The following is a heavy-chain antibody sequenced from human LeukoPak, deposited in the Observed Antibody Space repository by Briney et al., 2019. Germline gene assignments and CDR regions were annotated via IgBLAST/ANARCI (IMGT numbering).Heavy chain of an antibody. D-gene: IGHD1-26*01. CDR3: ARRPVGTAKYYFDP. Sequence: GGCLRLSCAASVFTFSSYSMNWVRQAPGKGLEWVSYISSSGSTIYSADSVKGRFTISRDNAQNSLHLQMNNLRAEDTAVYYCARRPVGTAKYYFDPWGQGTLVTVSS. CDR1: VFTFSSYS. CDR2: ISSSGSTI. J-gene: IGHJ5*02. V-gene: IGHV3-48*01.